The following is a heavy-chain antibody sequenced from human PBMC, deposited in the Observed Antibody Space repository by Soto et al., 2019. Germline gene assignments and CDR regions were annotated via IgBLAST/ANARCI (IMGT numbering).Heavy chain of an antibody. D-gene: IGHD2-15*01. Sequence: PSETLSLTCAVSGGSISSSNWWSWVRPPPGKGLEWRGEIYHSGSTNYNPSLKSRVTISGDKSKNQFSLKLSPVTAADTAVYYCARVVLRYYCYYYGMDVWGQGTTVT. CDR3: ARVVLRYYCYYYGMDV. V-gene: IGHV4-4*02. J-gene: IGHJ6*02. CDR2: IYHSGST. CDR1: GGSISSSNW.